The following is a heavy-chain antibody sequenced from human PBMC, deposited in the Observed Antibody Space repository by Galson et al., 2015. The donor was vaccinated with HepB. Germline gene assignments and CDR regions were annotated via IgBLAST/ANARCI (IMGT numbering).Heavy chain of an antibody. CDR2: ISAGSGNT. V-gene: IGHV1-3*01. CDR3: ATDYSSGCDY. CDR1: GYAFTSSS. D-gene: IGHD6-19*01. J-gene: IGHJ4*02. Sequence: SVKVSCKASGYAFTSSSMHWVRQAPGQRLEWMGWISAGSGNTKYSQKFQGRVTITRDTSASTGYMELSSLRSEDTAVYFCATDYSSGCDYCGQGTLVTVSS.